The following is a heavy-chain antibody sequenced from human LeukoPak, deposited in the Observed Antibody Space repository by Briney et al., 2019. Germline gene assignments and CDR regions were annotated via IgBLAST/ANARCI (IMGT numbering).Heavy chain of an antibody. Sequence: GGSLRLSCAASGFTFSSYSMNWVRQAPGKGLEWVSSISSSSYIYYADSVKGRFTISRDNAKNSLYLQMNSLRAEDTAVYYCAKASSTIASRGTYYYYYYMDVWGKGTTVTVSS. J-gene: IGHJ6*03. V-gene: IGHV3-21*01. CDR3: AKASSTIASRGTYYYYYYMDV. CDR2: ISSSSYI. D-gene: IGHD6-6*01. CDR1: GFTFSSYS.